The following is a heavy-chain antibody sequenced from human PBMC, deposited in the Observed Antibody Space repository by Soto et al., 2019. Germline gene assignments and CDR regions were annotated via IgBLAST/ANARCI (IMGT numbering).Heavy chain of an antibody. Sequence: EVQLVESGGGLVQPGRSLRLSCAASGFNFDDYAMHWVRQVPGKGLEWVSGINWNSGSIGYADSVRGRFTISRDKAKDSLYLQMNSLRAEDTALYYCAKGYVSSYIKTAAFDYWGQGTLVTVSS. J-gene: IGHJ4*02. CDR3: AKGYVSSYIKTAAFDY. CDR2: INWNSGSI. D-gene: IGHD6-13*01. V-gene: IGHV3-9*01. CDR1: GFNFDDYA.